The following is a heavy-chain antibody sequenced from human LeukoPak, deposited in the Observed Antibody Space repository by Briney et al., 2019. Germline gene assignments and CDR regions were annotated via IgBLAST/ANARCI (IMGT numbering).Heavy chain of an antibody. CDR2: IYYSGST. CDR3: ARTTRSRYYYYYGMDV. CDR1: GGSISSYY. V-gene: IGHV4-59*08. Sequence: PSETLSLTCTVPGGSISSYYWSWIRQPPGKGLEWIGYIYYSGSTNYNPSLKSRVTISVDTSKNQFSLKLSSVTAADTAVYYCARTTRSRYYYYYGMDVWGQGTTVTVSS. J-gene: IGHJ6*02. D-gene: IGHD2-2*01.